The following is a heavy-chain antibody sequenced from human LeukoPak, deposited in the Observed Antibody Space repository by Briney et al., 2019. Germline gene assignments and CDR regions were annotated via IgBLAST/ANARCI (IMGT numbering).Heavy chain of an antibody. CDR2: IYYSGST. V-gene: IGHV4-59*01. Sequence: SETLSLTCAVYGGSFSGYYWSWIRQPPGKGLEWIGYIYYSGSTNYNPSLKSRVTISVDTSKNQFSLKLSSVTAADTAVYYCARDADYYDSSGYPTGFDPWGQGTLVTVSS. J-gene: IGHJ5*02. CDR1: GGSFSGYY. CDR3: ARDADYYDSSGYPTGFDP. D-gene: IGHD3-22*01.